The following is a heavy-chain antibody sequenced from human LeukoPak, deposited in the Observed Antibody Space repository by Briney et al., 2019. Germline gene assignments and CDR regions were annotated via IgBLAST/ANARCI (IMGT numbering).Heavy chain of an antibody. CDR1: GASISSGGYY. D-gene: IGHD2-2*01. V-gene: IGHV4-31*03. Sequence: SQTLSLTCTVSGASISSGGYYWSWIRQHPGKGLNWIVYMYNSGSTYYCPSLKSRVTISADTSKNQFSLKLNSVTGADTAVYYCARRKLDCSSTSCYVWAFDIWGQGTMVTVSS. CDR3: ARRKLDCSSTSCYVWAFDI. J-gene: IGHJ3*02. CDR2: MYNSGST.